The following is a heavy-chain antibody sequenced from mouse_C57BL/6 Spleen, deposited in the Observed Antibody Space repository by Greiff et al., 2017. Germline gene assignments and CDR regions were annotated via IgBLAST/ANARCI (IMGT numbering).Heavy chain of an antibody. J-gene: IGHJ3*01. CDR3: ASALIYYYGSSPPWFAY. CDR2: IYPRSGNT. CDR1: GYTFTSYG. D-gene: IGHD1-1*01. V-gene: IGHV1-81*01. Sequence: QVQLQQSGAELARPGASVKLSCKASGYTFTSYGISWVKQRTGQGLEWIGEIYPRSGNTYYNEKFKGKATLTADKSSSTAYMELRSLTSEDSAVYFCASALIYYYGSSPPWFAYWGQGTLVTVSA.